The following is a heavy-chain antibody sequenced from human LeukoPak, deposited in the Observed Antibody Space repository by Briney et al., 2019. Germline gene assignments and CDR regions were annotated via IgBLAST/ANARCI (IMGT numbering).Heavy chain of an antibody. Sequence: GASVKVSCKASGYTFTGYYMHWVRQAPGQGLEWMGWINPNSGGTNYAQKFQGRVTMTRDTSISTAYMELSRLRSDDTAVYYCARVLHLFGGDCDFRYWGQGTLVTVSS. CDR3: ARVLHLFGGDCDFRY. V-gene: IGHV1-2*02. CDR1: GYTFTGYY. D-gene: IGHD2-21*02. CDR2: INPNSGGT. J-gene: IGHJ4*02.